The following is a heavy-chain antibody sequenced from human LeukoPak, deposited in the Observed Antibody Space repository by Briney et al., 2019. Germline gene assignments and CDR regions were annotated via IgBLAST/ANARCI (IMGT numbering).Heavy chain of an antibody. V-gene: IGHV1-2*02. J-gene: IGHJ4*02. CDR2: INPNSGGT. CDR1: GYTFTGYY. CDR3: ARDGDFWSGYYVRRYFDY. Sequence: GASVKVSCKASGYTFTGYYMHWVRQAPGQGLEWMGWINPNSGGTNYAQKFQGRVTMTRDTSISTAYMELSRLRSDDTAVYYCARDGDFWSGYYVRRYFDYWGQGTLATVSS. D-gene: IGHD3-3*01.